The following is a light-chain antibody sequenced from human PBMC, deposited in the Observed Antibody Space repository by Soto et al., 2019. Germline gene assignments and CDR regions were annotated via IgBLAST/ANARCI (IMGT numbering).Light chain of an antibody. V-gene: IGKV3-11*01. CDR1: QSVTKY. J-gene: IGKJ3*01. CDR3: QHRNNWPPIFP. Sequence: EIVLTQSPATLSLSPGERATLSCRASQSVTKYLAWYQQRPGQAPRHLIYDTSNRATDIPARFSGSGSGTDFTLTISSLESEDFAVYYCQHRNNWPPIFPFGPGTKVEIK. CDR2: DTS.